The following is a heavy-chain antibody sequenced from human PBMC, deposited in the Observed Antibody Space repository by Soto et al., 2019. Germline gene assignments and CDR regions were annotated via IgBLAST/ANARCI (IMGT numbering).Heavy chain of an antibody. Sequence: QVQLVQSGAEVKKPGASVKVSCKASGYTFTSYDINWVRQATGQGLEWMGWMNPNTGNTGYAQKFQGRVTMTRSTSISTAYTELSSLRSEDTAVYYCARGGYYYDSSAYYRPFDYWGQGTLVTVSS. CDR2: MNPNTGNT. CDR1: GYTFTSYD. CDR3: ARGGYYYDSSAYYRPFDY. D-gene: IGHD3-22*01. V-gene: IGHV1-8*01. J-gene: IGHJ4*02.